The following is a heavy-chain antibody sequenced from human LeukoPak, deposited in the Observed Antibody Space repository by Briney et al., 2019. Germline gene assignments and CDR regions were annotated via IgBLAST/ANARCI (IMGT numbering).Heavy chain of an antibody. V-gene: IGHV4-34*01. Sequence: PSETLSLTCAVYGGSFSGYYWSWIRQPPGKGLEWIGEINHSGSTNYNPSLKSRVTISVDTSKNQFSLKLSSVTAADTAVYYCAINPPYGDKTLTYWAKETRVTVPS. D-gene: IGHD4-17*01. CDR3: AINPPYGDKTLTY. CDR1: GGSFSGYY. CDR2: INHSGST. J-gene: IGHJ4*02.